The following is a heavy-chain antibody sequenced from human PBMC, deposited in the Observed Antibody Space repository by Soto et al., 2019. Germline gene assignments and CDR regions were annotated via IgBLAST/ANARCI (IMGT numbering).Heavy chain of an antibody. CDR1: GFTFSSYS. Sequence: EVQLVESGGGLVKPGGSLRLSCAASGFTFSSYSMNWVRQAPGKGLEWVSSISSSSSYIYYADSVKGRFTITRDNAKNSLYLQMNSLRDEDTAVYYCARADDALYYDYYYMDVWGKGTTVTVSS. D-gene: IGHD2-8*01. CDR3: ARADDALYYDYYYMDV. CDR2: ISSSSSYI. V-gene: IGHV3-21*01. J-gene: IGHJ6*03.